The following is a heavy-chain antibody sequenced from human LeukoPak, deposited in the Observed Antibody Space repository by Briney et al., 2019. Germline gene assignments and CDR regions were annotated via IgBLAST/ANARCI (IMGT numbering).Heavy chain of an antibody. Sequence: SETLSLTCTVSGGSISSYYWSWIRQPPGKGLERIGYIYYSGSTNYNPSLKSRVTISVDTSKNQFSLKLSSVTAADTAVYYCARSNYDFWSGPYDYWGQGTLVTVSS. J-gene: IGHJ4*02. V-gene: IGHV4-59*01. CDR3: ARSNYDFWSGPYDY. CDR1: GGSISSYY. D-gene: IGHD3-3*01. CDR2: IYYSGST.